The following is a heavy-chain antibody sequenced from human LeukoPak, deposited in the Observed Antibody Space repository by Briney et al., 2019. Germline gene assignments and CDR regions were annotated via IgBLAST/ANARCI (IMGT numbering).Heavy chain of an antibody. J-gene: IGHJ4*02. Sequence: PGGSLRLSCAASGFTFSSYGMHWVRQAPGKGLEWVAFIRYDGSNKYYADSVKGRFTISRDNSKDTLYLQMNSLRAEDTAVYYCAKGYDSSGYYPGYWGQGTLVTVSS. D-gene: IGHD3-22*01. CDR2: IRYDGSNK. V-gene: IGHV3-30*02. CDR3: AKGYDSSGYYPGY. CDR1: GFTFSSYG.